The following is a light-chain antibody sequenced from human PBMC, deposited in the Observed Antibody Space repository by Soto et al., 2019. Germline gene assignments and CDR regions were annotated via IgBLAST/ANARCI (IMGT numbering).Light chain of an antibody. CDR3: QQTFSAPGT. CDR1: QNITKF. V-gene: IGKV1-39*01. J-gene: IGKJ1*01. Sequence: DIQMTQSPSSLSASVGARVSVTCRTSQNITKFLNWYQEKPGKAPKVLIYVTSNLENGVPSRFSGSGSGTHFTLSISSLQPEDFATDYCQQTFSAPGTFGPGTRVEVK. CDR2: VTS.